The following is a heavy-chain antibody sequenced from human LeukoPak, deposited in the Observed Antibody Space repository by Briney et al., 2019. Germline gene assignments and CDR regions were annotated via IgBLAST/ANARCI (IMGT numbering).Heavy chain of an antibody. CDR3: ARDSGSSRGFDY. J-gene: IGHJ4*02. CDR1: GGSFSGYY. Sequence: SETLSLTCAVYGGSFSGYYWSWIRQPPGKGLEWIGEINHSGSTNYNPSLKSRVTISVDTSKNQFSLKLSSVTAADTAVYYCARDSGSSRGFDYWGQGTLVTVSS. CDR2: INHSGST. D-gene: IGHD6-13*01. V-gene: IGHV4-34*01.